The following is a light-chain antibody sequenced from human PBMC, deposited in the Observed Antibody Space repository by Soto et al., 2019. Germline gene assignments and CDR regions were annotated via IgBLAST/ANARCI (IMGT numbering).Light chain of an antibody. CDR1: SSNIGRDY. CDR2: TNN. Sequence: QSVLTQPPSASGTPGQRVTISCSGSSSNIGRDYVYWFQQLPGTAPKLLIYTNNQRPSGVPDRFSGSKSGTSASLAISGLRSEDEAEYYCAVWDDSLSGWVFGGGTQLTVL. CDR3: AVWDDSLSGWV. J-gene: IGLJ3*02. V-gene: IGLV1-47*02.